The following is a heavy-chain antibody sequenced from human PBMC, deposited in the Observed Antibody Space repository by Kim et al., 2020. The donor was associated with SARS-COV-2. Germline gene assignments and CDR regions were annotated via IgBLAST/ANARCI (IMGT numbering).Heavy chain of an antibody. D-gene: IGHD6-6*01. J-gene: IGHJ3*02. CDR2: INPNSGGT. CDR3: ARDWQAHKSIAARPLVIQNLDAFDI. Sequence: ASVKVSCKASGYTFTGYYMHWVRQAPGQGLEWMGWINPNSGGTNYAQKFQGRVTMTRDTSISTAYMELSRLRSDDTAVYYCARDWQAHKSIAARPLVIQNLDAFDIWGQGTMVTVSS. V-gene: IGHV1-2*02. CDR1: GYTFTGYY.